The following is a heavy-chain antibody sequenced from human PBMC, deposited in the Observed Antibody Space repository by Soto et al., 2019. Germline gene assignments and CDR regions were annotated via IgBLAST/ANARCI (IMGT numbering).Heavy chain of an antibody. CDR3: AKVGYAGRHPYFDY. CDR2: MSYDGSNK. J-gene: IGHJ4*02. D-gene: IGHD1-26*01. Sequence: GGSLRLSCAASGFAFSSYVMHWVRQAPGKGLEWVAVMSYDGSNKIYGDSVKGRFTISRDNSKNTIYLQMNSLRAEDSAVYHCAKVGYAGRHPYFDYWGQGTLVTVSS. CDR1: GFAFSSYV. V-gene: IGHV3-30*18.